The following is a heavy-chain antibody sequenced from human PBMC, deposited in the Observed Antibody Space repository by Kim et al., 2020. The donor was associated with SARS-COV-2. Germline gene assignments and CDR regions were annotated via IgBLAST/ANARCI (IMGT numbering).Heavy chain of an antibody. D-gene: IGHD6-19*01. CDR2: ISRDGGEI. CDR3: VRGQQWLIKN. V-gene: IGHV3-43*02. CDR1: GFTFDDYA. J-gene: IGHJ4*02. Sequence: GSLRLSCAASGFTFDDYAIQFFFHFLFFLLEWVSLISRDGGEIKYADSVKGRFTISRDNSKKSVYLQMNSLRSEDTALYYCVRGQQWLIKNWGQGTQVTVSS.